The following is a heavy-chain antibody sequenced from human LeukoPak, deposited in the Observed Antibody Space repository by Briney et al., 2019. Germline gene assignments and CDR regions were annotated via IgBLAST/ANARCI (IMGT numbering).Heavy chain of an antibody. Sequence: ASVKVSCKASGYTYTGYYMHWVRQAPGQPLEWLEWINPNSGGTNYAQKFQGRVTMTRDTSISTAFMELSRLRSDDTAVYYCASGSYYDILTGPYGMDVWGQGTTVTVSS. J-gene: IGHJ6*02. CDR2: INPNSGGT. CDR1: GYTYTGYY. CDR3: ASGSYYDILTGPYGMDV. V-gene: IGHV1-2*02. D-gene: IGHD3-9*01.